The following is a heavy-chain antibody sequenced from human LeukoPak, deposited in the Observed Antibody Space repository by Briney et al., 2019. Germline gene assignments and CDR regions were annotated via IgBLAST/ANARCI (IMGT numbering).Heavy chain of an antibody. CDR1: GGTFSNYA. CDR3: ATYCSSTSCYIWGYYFDY. V-gene: IGHV1-69*13. D-gene: IGHD2-2*01. CDR2: IIPISGTA. Sequence: SVKVSCKASGGTFSNYAISWVRQAPGQGLEWMGGIIPISGTANYAQKLQDRVTITADASTSTAYMELSSLRSEDTAVYYCATYCSSTSCYIWGYYFDYWGQGTLVTVSS. J-gene: IGHJ4*02.